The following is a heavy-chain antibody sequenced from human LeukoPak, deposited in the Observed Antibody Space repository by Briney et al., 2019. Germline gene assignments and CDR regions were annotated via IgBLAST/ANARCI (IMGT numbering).Heavy chain of an antibody. CDR2: INPNSGGT. J-gene: IGHJ6*02. CDR1: GYTFTGYY. D-gene: IGHD2-2*01. V-gene: IGHV1-2*02. Sequence: ASVKVSCKASGYTFTGYYMHWVRQAPGQGLEWMGWINPNSGGTNCAQKFQGRVPMTRDTSISTAYMELSRLRSDDTAVHYCARDQPNIFNCSSTSCYAYYYYGMDVWGQGTTVTVSS. CDR3: ARDQPNIFNCSSTSCYAYYYYGMDV.